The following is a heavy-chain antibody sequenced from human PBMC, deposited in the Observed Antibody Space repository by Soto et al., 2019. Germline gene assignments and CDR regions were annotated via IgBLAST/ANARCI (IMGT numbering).Heavy chain of an antibody. V-gene: IGHV3-33*01. J-gene: IGHJ4*02. CDR3: AREAEALDY. CDR1: GFTFSSYA. CDR2: IWYDGSNK. Sequence: PGGSLRLSCAASGFTFSSYAMHWVRQAPGKGLEWVAIIWYDGSNKYHADSVKGRFTISRDNSKNTLNLQMNSLRAEDTAVYYCAREAEALDYWGQGTLVTVSS.